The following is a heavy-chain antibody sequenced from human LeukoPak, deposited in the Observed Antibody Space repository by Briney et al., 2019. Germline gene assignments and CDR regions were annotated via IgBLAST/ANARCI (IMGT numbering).Heavy chain of an antibody. CDR1: GYTFISYG. V-gene: IGHV1-18*01. CDR2: ISAYKGNT. J-gene: IGHJ4*02. D-gene: IGHD6-13*01. CDR3: ARLIEAAGTGY. Sequence: ASVKVSCKASGYTFISYGITWARQAPGQGLEWMGWISAYKGNTNYAQKLQGRVTMTTDTSTSTAYMELRSLRSDDTAVYYCARLIEAAGTGYWGQGTLVTVSS.